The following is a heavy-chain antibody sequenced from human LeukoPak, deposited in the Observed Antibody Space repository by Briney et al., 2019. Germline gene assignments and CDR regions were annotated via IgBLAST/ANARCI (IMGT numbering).Heavy chain of an antibody. CDR3: AKVYYDSSGSYYFDY. CDR2: ISGSGGST. D-gene: IGHD3-22*01. J-gene: IGHJ4*02. V-gene: IGHV3-23*01. CDR1: GFTFSSYA. Sequence: GGSLSLSCAASGFTFSSYAMSWVRQAPGEGLEWVSAISGSGGSTYYADSVKGRFTISRDNSKNTLYLQMNSLRAEDTAVYYCAKVYYDSSGSYYFDYWGQGTLVTVSS.